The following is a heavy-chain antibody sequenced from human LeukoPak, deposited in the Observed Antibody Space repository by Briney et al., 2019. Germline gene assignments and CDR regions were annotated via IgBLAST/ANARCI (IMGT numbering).Heavy chain of an antibody. Sequence: GGSLRLSCAASGFTFDDFAMHWVRQGPGKGLEWVSLISGDGNRIHYAESVKGRFTISRDNSKNSLYLAMNSLRTEDTALYYCAKAIEPRAAARPYGMDVWGQGTTVTVSS. CDR2: ISGDGNRI. D-gene: IGHD6-13*01. CDR3: AKAIEPRAAARPYGMDV. J-gene: IGHJ6*02. V-gene: IGHV3-43*02. CDR1: GFTFDDFA.